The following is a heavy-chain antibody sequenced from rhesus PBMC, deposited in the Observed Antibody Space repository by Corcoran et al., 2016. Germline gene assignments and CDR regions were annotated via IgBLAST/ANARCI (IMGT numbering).Heavy chain of an antibody. Sequence: EVQLVQSGAEVKRPGESLTISCKTSGYSFTSSWISWVRKMPGKGLEWMGAMDPSDSDTRYSPSFQGQVTISADKSISTAYLQWSSLKASDSATYYCAKDLGPYYNDWGQGVVVTVSS. J-gene: IGHJ6*01. CDR2: MDPSDSDT. V-gene: IGHV5-2*01. CDR1: GYSFTSSW. CDR3: AKDLGPYYND. D-gene: IGHD3-3*01.